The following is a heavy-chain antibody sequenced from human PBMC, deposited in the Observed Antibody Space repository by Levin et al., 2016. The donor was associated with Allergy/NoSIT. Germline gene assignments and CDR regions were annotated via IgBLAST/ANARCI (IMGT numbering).Heavy chain of an antibody. CDR2: IYNTGRI. J-gene: IGHJ4*02. CDR3: ARGAGYNSASTGDF. D-gene: IGHD1-1*01. V-gene: IGHV4-59*02. Sequence: SETLSLTCNFSSDAVDSFYWSWIRQSPERGLEWIGYIYNTGRIYYNSSLKGRATMSLDTSKRLFSLKLSSVTAADTAMYFCARGAGYNSASTGDFWGQGTLVTVSS. CDR1: SDAVDSFY.